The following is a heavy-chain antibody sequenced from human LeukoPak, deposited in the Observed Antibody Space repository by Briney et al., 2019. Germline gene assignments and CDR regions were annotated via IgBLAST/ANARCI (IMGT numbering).Heavy chain of an antibody. CDR1: GGSISSSNW. D-gene: IGHD2-15*01. Sequence: PSGTLSLTCAVSGGSISSSNWWSWVRQPPGKGLEWIGEIYHSGSTNYNPSLKSRVTISVDKSKNQFSLKLSSVTAADTAVYYCASVEGYCSGGSCYKPTDAFDIWGQGTMVTVSS. J-gene: IGHJ3*02. CDR2: IYHSGST. V-gene: IGHV4-4*02. CDR3: ASVEGYCSGGSCYKPTDAFDI.